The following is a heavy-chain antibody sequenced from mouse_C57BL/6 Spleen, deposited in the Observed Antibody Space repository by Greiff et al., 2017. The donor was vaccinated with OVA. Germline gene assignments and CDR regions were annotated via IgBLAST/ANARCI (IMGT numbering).Heavy chain of an antibody. J-gene: IGHJ4*01. CDR3: ARRGTGYAMDY. D-gene: IGHD3-3*01. Sequence: VQLQQPGAELVKPGASVKLSCKASGYTFTSYWMHWVKQRPGQGLEWIGMIHPNSGSTNYNEKFKSKATLTVDKSSSTAYMQLSSLTSEDSAVYYCARRGTGYAMDYWGQGTSVTVSS. CDR1: GYTFTSYW. CDR2: IHPNSGST. V-gene: IGHV1-64*01.